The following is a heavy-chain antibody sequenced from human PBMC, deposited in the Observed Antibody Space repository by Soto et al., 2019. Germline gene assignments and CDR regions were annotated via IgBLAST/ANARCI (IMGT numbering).Heavy chain of an antibody. Sequence: QVQLVQSGAEVKKPGSSVKVSCKASGGTFSNFAISWVRQAPGQGLEWMGGVIPLYGTPNYAQKFQGRVTITAEKSTSTGYMELSSLRSEDTAVYYCALPFLEWLYDAFHIWGQGTMVTVSS. D-gene: IGHD3-3*01. V-gene: IGHV1-69*06. J-gene: IGHJ3*02. CDR1: GGTFSNFA. CDR3: ALPFLEWLYDAFHI. CDR2: VIPLYGTP.